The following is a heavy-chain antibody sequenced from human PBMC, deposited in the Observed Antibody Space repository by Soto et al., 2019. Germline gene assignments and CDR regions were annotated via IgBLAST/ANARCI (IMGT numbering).Heavy chain of an antibody. CDR3: ASGGGAARPNWFDP. V-gene: IGHV4-39*01. J-gene: IGHJ5*02. Sequence: SETLSLTCTVSGGSISSSSYYWGWIRQPPGKGLEWIGSIYYSGSTYYNPPLKSRVTISVDTSKNQFSLKLSSVTAADTAVYYCASGGGAARPNWFDPWGQGTLVTVSS. D-gene: IGHD6-6*01. CDR1: GGSISSSSYY. CDR2: IYYSGST.